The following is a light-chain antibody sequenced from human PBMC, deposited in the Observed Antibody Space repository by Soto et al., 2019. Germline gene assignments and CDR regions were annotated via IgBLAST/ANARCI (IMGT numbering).Light chain of an antibody. CDR1: QSITTW. J-gene: IGKJ1*01. CDR2: KAI. V-gene: IGKV1-5*03. CDR3: QQYYSYPPT. Sequence: DIQMTQSPSTLSASVGDRVTITCRASQSITTWLAWYQQKPGKAPKLLIYKAINLQSGVPSRFSGSGSGTDFTLTISCLQSEDFATYYCQQYYSYPPTFGQGTKVEIK.